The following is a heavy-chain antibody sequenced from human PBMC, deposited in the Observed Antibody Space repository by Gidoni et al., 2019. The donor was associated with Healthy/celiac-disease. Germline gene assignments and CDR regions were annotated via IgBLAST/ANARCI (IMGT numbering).Heavy chain of an antibody. CDR3: AIRSKSGYSSGWDVDY. CDR1: GYPLTSYD. D-gene: IGHD6-19*01. Sequence: QVQLVQSGAEVKKSGASLKVSCKASGYPLTSYDMHWVRQAPGQGLEWMGIINPSGGSTNYAQKFQGRVTMTRDTSTSTVYMELSSLRSGDTAVYYCAIRSKSGYSSGWDVDYWGQGTLVTVSS. V-gene: IGHV1-46*01. CDR2: INPSGGST. J-gene: IGHJ4*02.